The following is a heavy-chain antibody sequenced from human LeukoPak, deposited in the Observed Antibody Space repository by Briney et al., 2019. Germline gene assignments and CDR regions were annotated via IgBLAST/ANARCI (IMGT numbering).Heavy chain of an antibody. Sequence: SETLSLTCTVSGGSISTTSYFWAWIRQPPGEGLEWIGSIYYSGTTYFNSSLKSRLTISVERSKSQFSLKVRYVTAADTAVYYCARHYYDYVWGSYRPFDYWGQGTLVTVSS. J-gene: IGHJ4*02. CDR3: ARHYYDYVWGSYRPFDY. CDR1: GGSISTTSYF. V-gene: IGHV4-39*01. CDR2: IYYSGTT. D-gene: IGHD3-16*02.